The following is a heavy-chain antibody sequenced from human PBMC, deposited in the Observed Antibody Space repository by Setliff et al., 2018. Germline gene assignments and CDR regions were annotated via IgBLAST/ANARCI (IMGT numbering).Heavy chain of an antibody. V-gene: IGHV3-74*01. CDR2: INSDGTST. CDR3: ASQFTYYDLWNPATGYYYMDV. D-gene: IGHD3-3*01. J-gene: IGHJ6*03. Sequence: GASLKISCAASGFTFSSYWMHWVRQAPGKGLVWVSRINSDGTSTSYADSVKGRFTISRDNAKNTLYLRMNSLSAEDTAVYYCASQFTYYDLWNPATGYYYMDVWGKGTTVTSP. CDR1: GFTFSSYW.